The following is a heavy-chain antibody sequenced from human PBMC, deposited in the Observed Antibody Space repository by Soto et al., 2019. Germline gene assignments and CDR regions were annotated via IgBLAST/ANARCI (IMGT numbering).Heavy chain of an antibody. CDR2: ISYDGSNK. D-gene: IGHD5-18*01. Sequence: QVQLVESGGGVVQPGRSLRLSCAASGFTFSSYAMHWVRQAPGKGLEWVAVISYDGSNKYYADSVKGRFTISRDNSKNTLYLQMNSPRAEDTAVYYCARGAPSLRGYSYGPDYWGQGTLVTVSS. J-gene: IGHJ4*02. CDR3: ARGAPSLRGYSYGPDY. V-gene: IGHV3-30-3*01. CDR1: GFTFSSYA.